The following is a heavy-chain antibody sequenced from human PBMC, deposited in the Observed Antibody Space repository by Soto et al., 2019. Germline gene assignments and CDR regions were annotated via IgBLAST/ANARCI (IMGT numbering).Heavy chain of an antibody. D-gene: IGHD4-17*01. CDR3: AKGLAYGDYARFDY. CDR2: ISGRGGST. Sequence: GGSLRLSCVGPGISFSDAWMSWVRQAPGKGLEWVSAISGRGGSTYYADSVKGRFTISRDNSKNTLYLQMNSLRAEDTAVYFCAKGLAYGDYARFDYWGQGT. V-gene: IGHV3-23*01. J-gene: IGHJ4*02. CDR1: GISFSDA.